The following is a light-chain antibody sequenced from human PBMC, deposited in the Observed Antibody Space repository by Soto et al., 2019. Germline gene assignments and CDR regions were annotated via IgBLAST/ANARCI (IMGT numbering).Light chain of an antibody. V-gene: IGKV1-12*01. CDR1: QGISRW. Sequence: DIQLTQSPASLSAYVGDRVTITCRASQGISRWLAWYQQKPGKAPKLLIYAASTLHSGVPPRFSGSGSGTGFTLTISSLQPEDFATYYCLQDSSYPRTFGGGTKVDIK. CDR3: LQDSSYPRT. CDR2: AAS. J-gene: IGKJ4*02.